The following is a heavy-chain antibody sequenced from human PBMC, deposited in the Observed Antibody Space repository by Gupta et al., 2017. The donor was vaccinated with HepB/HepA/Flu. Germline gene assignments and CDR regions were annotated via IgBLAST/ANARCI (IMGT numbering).Heavy chain of an antibody. Sequence: QVQLVESGGGVVQPGRSLRLSCAASGFTFSSYGMHWVRQASGKGLEWVAVIWYDGSNKYYADSVKGRFTISRDNSKNTLYLQMNSLRAEDTAVYYCARDKLRFLEWREVYYYMDVWGKGTTVTVSS. J-gene: IGHJ6*03. CDR3: ARDKLRFLEWREVYYYMDV. CDR2: IWYDGSNK. V-gene: IGHV3-33*01. D-gene: IGHD3-3*01. CDR1: GFTFSSYG.